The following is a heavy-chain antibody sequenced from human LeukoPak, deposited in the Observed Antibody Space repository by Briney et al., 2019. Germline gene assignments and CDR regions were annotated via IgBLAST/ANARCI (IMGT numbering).Heavy chain of an antibody. D-gene: IGHD1-26*01. Sequence: GGSLRLSCAASGFTFDDYAMHWFRQAPGKGLEWVSLISGDGGSTYYADSVKGRFTISRDNSKNSLYLQMNSLRTEDTALYYCAKVDSGSYFLGVDYWGQGTLVTVSS. V-gene: IGHV3-43*02. CDR1: GFTFDDYA. J-gene: IGHJ4*02. CDR2: ISGDGGST. CDR3: AKVDSGSYFLGVDY.